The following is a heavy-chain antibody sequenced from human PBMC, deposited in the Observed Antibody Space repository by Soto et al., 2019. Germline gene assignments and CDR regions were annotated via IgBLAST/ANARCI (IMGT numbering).Heavy chain of an antibody. CDR2: IYYSGST. D-gene: IGHD3-16*01. Sequence: PSETLSLTCTVSGGSISSYYWSWIRQPPGKGLEWIGYIYYSGSTNYNPSLKGRVTISVDTSRNQFSLKLSSVTAADTAVYYCARSQILYDYVRTYYNWFDPWGQGTLVTVS. V-gene: IGHV4-59*01. CDR3: ARSQILYDYVRTYYNWFDP. CDR1: GGSISSYY. J-gene: IGHJ5*02.